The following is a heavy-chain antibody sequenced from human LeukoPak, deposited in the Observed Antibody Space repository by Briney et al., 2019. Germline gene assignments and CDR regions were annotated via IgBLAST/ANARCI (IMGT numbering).Heavy chain of an antibody. D-gene: IGHD5-18*01. CDR3: ARDGGGYSYGVAY. CDR2: ISSSSNYI. Sequence: GGSLRLSCAASGVTFSSYTLNWVRQAPGKGLEWVSSISSSSNYIYYADSVKGRFTISRDNAKNSLYLQMNSLRAEDTAVYYCARDGGGYSYGVAYWGQGTLVTVSS. V-gene: IGHV3-21*01. J-gene: IGHJ4*02. CDR1: GVTFSSYT.